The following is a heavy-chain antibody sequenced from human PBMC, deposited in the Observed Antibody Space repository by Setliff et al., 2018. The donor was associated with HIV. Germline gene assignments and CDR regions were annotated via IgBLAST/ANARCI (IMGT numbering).Heavy chain of an antibody. D-gene: IGHD3-10*01. J-gene: IGHJ5*02. V-gene: IGHV4-34*01. CDR1: GGSLSSFS. Sequence: SETLSLTCAVYGGSLSSFSWTWIRQAPGKGLEWIGEVDHSGKSKENPSLRSRVSISVDTSKNQFSLKMRSVTATDMAFYYSARGLPTHYYGPDNWFDPWSQGTLVTVSS. CDR2: VDHSGKS. CDR3: ARGLPTHYYGPDNWFDP.